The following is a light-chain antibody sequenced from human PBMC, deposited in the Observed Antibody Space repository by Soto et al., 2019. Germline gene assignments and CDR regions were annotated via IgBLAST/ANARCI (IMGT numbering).Light chain of an antibody. Sequence: QLVLTQPPSVSGAPGQRVTISCTGSSSNIGAGYDVHWYQQLPGTAPKLRIYNNDNRPSGVPGRFSGSKSGTSASLAITGLQAEDEADYYCQSYDVSLTASVFGGGTKLTVL. CDR3: QSYDVSLTASV. CDR2: NND. CDR1: SSNIGAGYD. V-gene: IGLV1-40*01. J-gene: IGLJ3*02.